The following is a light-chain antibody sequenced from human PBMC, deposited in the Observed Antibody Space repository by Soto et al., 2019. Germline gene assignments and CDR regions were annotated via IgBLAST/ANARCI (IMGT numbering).Light chain of an antibody. CDR1: QSVDNR. CDR3: QQYGEWARR. CDR2: GAS. Sequence: EVGLTKSPSTLALSPRDRATLSCRASQSVDNRLAWYQHTPGQAPRLLIYGASTRDTGVPAISSGSGSGTEFTLTIPCWQYEDFALYDCQQYGEWARRFGQGTKVDIK. V-gene: IGKV3-15*01. J-gene: IGKJ1*01.